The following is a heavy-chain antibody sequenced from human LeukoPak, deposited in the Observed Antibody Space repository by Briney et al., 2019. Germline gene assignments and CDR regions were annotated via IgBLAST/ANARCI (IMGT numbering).Heavy chain of an antibody. CDR3: ARAQAHSSSWYDPVWFDP. Sequence: GASVKVSCKASGYTFTGYYMHWVRQAPGQGLEWMGWINPNSGGTNYAQKFQGWVTMTRDTSISTAYMELSRLRSDDTAVYYCARAQAHSSSWYDPVWFDPWGQGTLVTVSS. J-gene: IGHJ5*02. CDR1: GYTFTGYY. V-gene: IGHV1-2*04. D-gene: IGHD6-13*01. CDR2: INPNSGGT.